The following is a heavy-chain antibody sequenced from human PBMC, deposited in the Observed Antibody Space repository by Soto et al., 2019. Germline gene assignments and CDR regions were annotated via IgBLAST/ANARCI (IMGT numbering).Heavy chain of an antibody. CDR2: IYYSGST. CDR3: ARARPSIAAAWDY. CDR1: GGSISSYY. D-gene: IGHD6-13*01. V-gene: IGHV4-59*08. Sequence: TSETLSLTCTVSGGSISSYYWSWIRQPPGKGLEWIGYIYYSGSTNYNPSLKSRVTISVDTSKNQFSLKLSSVTAADTAVYYCARARPSIAAAWDYWGQGTLVTVSS. J-gene: IGHJ4*02.